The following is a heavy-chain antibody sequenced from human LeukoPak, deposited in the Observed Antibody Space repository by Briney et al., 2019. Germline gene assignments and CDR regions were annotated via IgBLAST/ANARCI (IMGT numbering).Heavy chain of an antibody. V-gene: IGHV1-2*02. CDR2: TNPNSGGT. CDR3: ARQVVVVIAPSNLNNWFDP. Sequence: GASVKVSCKASGYTFTGYYMHWVRQAPGQGLEWMGWTNPNSGGTNYAQKFQGRVTMTRDTSISTAYMELSRLRSDDTAVYYCARQVVVVIAPSNLNNWFDPWGQGTLVTVSS. CDR1: GYTFTGYY. J-gene: IGHJ5*02. D-gene: IGHD2-21*01.